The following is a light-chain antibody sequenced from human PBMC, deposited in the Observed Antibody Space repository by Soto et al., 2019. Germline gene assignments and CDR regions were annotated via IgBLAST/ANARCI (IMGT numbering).Light chain of an antibody. V-gene: IGLV2-23*02. CDR3: CSYAGNSIVV. Sequence: QSVLTQPASVSGSPGQSITISCSGTSSDVGSYNLVSWYQQHPGKAPKVMIYEVTKRPSGVSNRFSGSKSGNTASLTISGLQAEDEADYYCCSYAGNSIVVFGGGTKVTVL. CDR1: SSDVGSYNL. J-gene: IGLJ2*01. CDR2: EVT.